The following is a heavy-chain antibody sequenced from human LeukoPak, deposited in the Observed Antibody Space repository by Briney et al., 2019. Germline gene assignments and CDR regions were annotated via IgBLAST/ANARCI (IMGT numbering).Heavy chain of an antibody. Sequence: ASVKVSCKASGYTFTGYYMHWVRQAPGQGLEWMGWINPNSGGTNYAQKFQGRVTMTRDTSISTAYMELSRLRSDDTAVYYCARRRYCSGGSCYSGNYFDYWGQGTLGTVSS. CDR1: GYTFTGYY. CDR2: INPNSGGT. V-gene: IGHV1-2*02. CDR3: ARRRYCSGGSCYSGNYFDY. J-gene: IGHJ4*02. D-gene: IGHD2-15*01.